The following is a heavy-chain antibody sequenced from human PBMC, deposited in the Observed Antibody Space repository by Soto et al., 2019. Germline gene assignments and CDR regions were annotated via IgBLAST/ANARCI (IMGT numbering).Heavy chain of an antibody. V-gene: IGHV1-46*01. CDR3: SRDMSLYYDSSGTLDY. D-gene: IGHD3-22*01. CDR1: GYTFTSYY. CDR2: INPSGGST. J-gene: IGHJ4*02. Sequence: QVQLVQSGAEVKKPGASVKVSCKASGYTFTSYYMHWVRQAPGQGLEWMGIINPSGGSTSYAQKFQGRVTMTRDTSTSTVYMELSSLRSEDTAVYYCSRDMSLYYDSSGTLDYLGQGTLVTVSS.